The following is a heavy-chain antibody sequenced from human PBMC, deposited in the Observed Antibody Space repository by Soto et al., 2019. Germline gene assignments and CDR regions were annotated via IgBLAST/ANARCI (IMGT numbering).Heavy chain of an antibody. CDR3: ARDDNVIAVACAY. D-gene: IGHD6-19*01. J-gene: IGHJ4*02. Sequence: SVKVSCKASGGTFSSYTISWVRQAPGQGLEWMGRIIPILGIANYAQKFQGRVTITADKSTSTAYMELSSLRFEDTAVYYCARDDNVIAVACAYWGQGTLVTVSS. V-gene: IGHV1-69*04. CDR2: IIPILGIA. CDR1: GGTFSSYT.